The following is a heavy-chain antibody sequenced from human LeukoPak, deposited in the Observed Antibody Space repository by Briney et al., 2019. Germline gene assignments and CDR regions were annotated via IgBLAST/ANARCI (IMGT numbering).Heavy chain of an antibody. CDR3: ARGNYYDSRTYYRAFDI. CDR1: GYTFTSYY. J-gene: IGHJ3*02. V-gene: IGHV1-46*01. D-gene: IGHD3-22*01. Sequence: ASVKVSCKASGYTFTSYYMHWVRQAPGQGLEWMGIINPSGGSTSYAQKFQGRVTMTRDMSTSTVYMELSSLRSGDTAVYYCARGNYYDSRTYYRAFDIWGQGTMVTVSS. CDR2: INPSGGST.